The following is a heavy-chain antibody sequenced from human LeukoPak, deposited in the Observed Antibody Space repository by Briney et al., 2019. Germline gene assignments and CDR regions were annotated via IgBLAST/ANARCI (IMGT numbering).Heavy chain of an antibody. CDR3: ARHPEPGYCSSTSCHESYFDY. D-gene: IGHD2-2*01. CDR1: GFTFSSYA. Sequence: GGSLRLSCAASGFTFSSYAMSWVRQAPGKGLEWVSAISGSGGSTYYADSVKGRFTISRDNSKNTLYLQMNSLRAEDTAVYYCARHPEPGYCSSTSCHESYFDYWGQGTLVTVSS. V-gene: IGHV3-23*01. J-gene: IGHJ4*02. CDR2: ISGSGGST.